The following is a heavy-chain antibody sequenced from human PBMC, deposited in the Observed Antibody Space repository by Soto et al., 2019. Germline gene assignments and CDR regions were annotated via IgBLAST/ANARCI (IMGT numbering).Heavy chain of an antibody. CDR2: ISYDGSNK. CDR3: GKGDPITGNQEEYYFDY. Sequence: GGSLRLSCAASGFTFSSYGMHWVRQAPGKGLEWVAVISYDGSNKYYADSVKGRFTISRDNSKNTLYLQMNSLRAEDTAVYYCGKGDPITGNQEEYYFDYWGQGTLVTVSS. CDR1: GFTFSSYG. V-gene: IGHV3-30*18. J-gene: IGHJ4*02. D-gene: IGHD1-20*01.